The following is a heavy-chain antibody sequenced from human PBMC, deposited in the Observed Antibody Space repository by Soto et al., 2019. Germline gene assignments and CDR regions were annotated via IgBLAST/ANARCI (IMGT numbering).Heavy chain of an antibody. V-gene: IGHV3-48*02. CDR1: GFTFSSYS. Sequence: PGGSLRLSCAASGFTFSSYSMNWFRQAPGNGLEWVSYISSSSSTIYYADSVKGRFTISRDNAKNSLYLQMNSLRDEDTAVYYCARPNYYDSSGSLDYGMDVWGQGTTVTVSS. CDR3: ARPNYYDSSGSLDYGMDV. J-gene: IGHJ6*02. CDR2: ISSSSSTI. D-gene: IGHD3-22*01.